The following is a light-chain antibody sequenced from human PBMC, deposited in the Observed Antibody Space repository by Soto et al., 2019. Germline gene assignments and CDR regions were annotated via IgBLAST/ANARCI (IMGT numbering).Light chain of an antibody. CDR1: SSDGGGYNY. Sequence: QSVLTQPASVSGSPGQSITISCTGTSSDGGGYNYVSWYQQHPGKAPKVMIYEVSNRPSGVSNRFSGSKSGNTASLTISGLQAEDEADYYCSSYTSSSTPYVFGTGTKLTVL. V-gene: IGLV2-14*01. J-gene: IGLJ1*01. CDR3: SSYTSSSTPYV. CDR2: EVS.